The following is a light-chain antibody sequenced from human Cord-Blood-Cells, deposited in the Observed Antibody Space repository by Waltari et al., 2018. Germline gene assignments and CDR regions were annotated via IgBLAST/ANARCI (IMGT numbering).Light chain of an antibody. CDR1: QDISTY. CDR3: QQYDNLPFT. Sequence: DIQMTQSPSSLSASVGDRVTITCQASQDISTYLNWYQQKPGKAPKPLIYDASNLETGVPSGFSGSGSGTDFTFTISSLQPEDIATYYCQQYDNLPFTFGPGTKVDIK. J-gene: IGKJ3*01. CDR2: DAS. V-gene: IGKV1-33*01.